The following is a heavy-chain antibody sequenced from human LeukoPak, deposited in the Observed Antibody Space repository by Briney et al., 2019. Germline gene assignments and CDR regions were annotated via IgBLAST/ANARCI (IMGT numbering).Heavy chain of an antibody. CDR2: IYYSGST. CDR1: GGSISSRSYY. Sequence: SETLSLTCTVSGGSISSRSYYWGWIRQPPGTGLEWIGSIYYSGSTYYNPSLKSRVTISVDTSKNQFSLKLSSVTAADTAVYYCATTPYCGGDCYSVPFDYWGQGTLVTVSS. J-gene: IGHJ4*02. D-gene: IGHD2-21*02. V-gene: IGHV4-39*01. CDR3: ATTPYCGGDCYSVPFDY.